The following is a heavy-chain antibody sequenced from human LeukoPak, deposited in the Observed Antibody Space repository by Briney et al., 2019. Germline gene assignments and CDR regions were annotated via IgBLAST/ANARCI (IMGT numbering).Heavy chain of an antibody. V-gene: IGHV1-46*01. CDR3: ARLRRDYDAQIYAFDI. CDR1: GYTFTSYY. J-gene: IGHJ3*02. D-gene: IGHD4/OR15-4a*01. Sequence: GASVKVSCKASGYTFTSYYMHWVRQAPGQGLEWMGIINPSGGSTSYAQKFQGRVTMTRDTAISTGYMELSRLTSDDTAVYYCARLRRDYDAQIYAFDIWGQGTMVTVSS. CDR2: INPSGGST.